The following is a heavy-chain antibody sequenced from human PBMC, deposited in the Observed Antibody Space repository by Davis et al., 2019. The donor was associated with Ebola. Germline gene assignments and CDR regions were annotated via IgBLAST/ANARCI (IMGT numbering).Heavy chain of an antibody. J-gene: IGHJ6*02. Sequence: MPSETLSLTCAVYGGSFSGYYWSWIRQPPGKGLEWIGYIYYSGSTNYNPSLKSRVTISVDTSKNQFSLKLSSVTAADTAVYYCARVSNKYGMDVWGQGTTVTVSS. CDR2: IYYSGST. V-gene: IGHV4-59*01. CDR3: ARVSNKYGMDV. CDR1: GGSFSGYY. D-gene: IGHD2/OR15-2a*01.